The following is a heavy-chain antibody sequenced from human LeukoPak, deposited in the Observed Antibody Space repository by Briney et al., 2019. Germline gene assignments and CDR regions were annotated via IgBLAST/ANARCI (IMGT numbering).Heavy chain of an antibody. CDR2: TYYRSKWYN. D-gene: IGHD2/OR15-2a*01. CDR3: AKVGPLSSTTGLGTDY. Sequence: SQTLSLTCAISGDSVSTNNAAWNWIRQSPSRGLEWLGRTYYRSKWYNDYAVSVKSRITINPDTSKNQFSLQLNSVTPDDTAVYYCAKVGPLSSTTGLGTDYWGQGTLVTVSS. J-gene: IGHJ4*02. CDR1: GDSVSTNNAA. V-gene: IGHV6-1*01.